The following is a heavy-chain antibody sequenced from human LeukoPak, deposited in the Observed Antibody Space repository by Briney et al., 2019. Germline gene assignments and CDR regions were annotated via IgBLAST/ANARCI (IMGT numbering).Heavy chain of an antibody. CDR3: ARHPSVAGTKGGFDH. J-gene: IGHJ4*02. CDR1: GYTFTGYY. D-gene: IGHD6-19*01. V-gene: IGHV1-2*02. Sequence: ASVTVSCKASGYTFTGYYMHWVRQAPGQGREWMGWINPNSGGTNYAQKFQGRVTMTRDTSISTAYMELSRLRSDDTAVYYCARHPSVAGTKGGFDHWGQGTLVTVSS. CDR2: INPNSGGT.